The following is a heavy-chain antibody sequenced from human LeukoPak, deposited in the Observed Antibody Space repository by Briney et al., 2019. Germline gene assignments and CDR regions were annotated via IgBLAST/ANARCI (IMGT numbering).Heavy chain of an antibody. D-gene: IGHD6-6*01. CDR2: IIPILGIA. CDR1: GGTFSSYA. J-gene: IGHJ6*03. CDR3: ARAKREAARGSVLYYYYMDV. Sequence: ASVKVSCKASGGTFSSYAISWVRQAPGQGLEWMGRIIPILGIANYAQKFQGRVTITADKSTSTAYMELSSLRSEDTAVYYCARAKREAARGSVLYYYYMDVWGKGTTVTVSS. V-gene: IGHV1-69*04.